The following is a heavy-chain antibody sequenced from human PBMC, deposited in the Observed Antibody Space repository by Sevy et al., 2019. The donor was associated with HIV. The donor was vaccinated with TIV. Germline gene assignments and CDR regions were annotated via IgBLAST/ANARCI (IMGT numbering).Heavy chain of an antibody. Sequence: GGSLRLSCAASGFTFSSYAMSWVRQAPGKGLEWVSAISGSGGSTYYADSVKGRFTISRENSKNTLYLQMNSLRAEDTAGYYCAKGPPPEYYYDSSGYPYYFDYWGQGTLVNVSS. CDR3: AKGPPPEYYYDSSGYPYYFDY. CDR2: ISGSGGST. D-gene: IGHD3-22*01. V-gene: IGHV3-23*01. CDR1: GFTFSSYA. J-gene: IGHJ4*02.